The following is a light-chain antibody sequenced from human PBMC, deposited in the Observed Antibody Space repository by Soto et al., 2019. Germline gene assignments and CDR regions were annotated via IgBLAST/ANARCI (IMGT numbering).Light chain of an antibody. CDR2: GAS. J-gene: IGKJ1*01. CDR3: HQYGSSPAT. CDR1: QSVSRNY. V-gene: IGKV3-20*01. Sequence: EIVLTQSPGTLSLSPGERATLSCRASQSVSRNYLAWYQQKPGQAPRLLIYGASSRATGIPDRFSGSGSGTDFTLTISRLEPEDFVVYYCHQYGSSPATFGQGTKVDIK.